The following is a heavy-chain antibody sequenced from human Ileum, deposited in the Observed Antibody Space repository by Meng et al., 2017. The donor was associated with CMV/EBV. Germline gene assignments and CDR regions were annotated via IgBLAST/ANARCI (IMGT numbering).Heavy chain of an antibody. CDR2: ISGDGDST. D-gene: IGHD1-1*01. CDR1: GSSISHYA. J-gene: IGHJ5*02. Sequence: GGSLRLSCAASGSSISHYAIHWVRQAPGKGLEYVSTISGDGDSTHYADSVKGRFIISRDNSKNTLYLQMGSLRAEDMDGYYCARDQSDNYQNNRCDPWGQGTLVTVSS. V-gene: IGHV3-64*02. CDR3: ARDQSDNYQNNRCDP.